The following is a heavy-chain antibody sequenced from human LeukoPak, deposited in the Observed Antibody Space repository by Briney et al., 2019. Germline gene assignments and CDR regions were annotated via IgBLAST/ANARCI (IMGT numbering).Heavy chain of an antibody. CDR3: AKRSDGYSGFDY. V-gene: IGHV3-74*01. Sequence: GGSLRLSCAASGFTFSSYWMHWVRQAPGKGLVWVSRINSDGSSTSYADSVKGRFTISRDNSKNTLHLQMNSLRAEDTAVYYCAKRSDGYSGFDYWGQGTLVTLSS. J-gene: IGHJ4*02. D-gene: IGHD5-18*01. CDR1: GFTFSSYW. CDR2: INSDGSST.